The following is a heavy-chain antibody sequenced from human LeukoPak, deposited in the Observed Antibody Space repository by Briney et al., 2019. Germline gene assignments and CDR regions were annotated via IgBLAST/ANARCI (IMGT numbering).Heavy chain of an antibody. CDR3: ARGKLRLGELSLSDC. V-gene: IGHV1-18*01. CDR1: GYTFTSYG. CDR2: ISAYNGKT. Sequence: ASVKVSCKASGYTFTSYGISWVRQAPGQGLEWMGWISAYNGKTNYTQKLQGRVTMTTDTSTSTAYMELRSLRSDDTAVYYCARGKLRLGELSLSDCWGQGTLVTVSS. D-gene: IGHD3-16*02. J-gene: IGHJ4*02.